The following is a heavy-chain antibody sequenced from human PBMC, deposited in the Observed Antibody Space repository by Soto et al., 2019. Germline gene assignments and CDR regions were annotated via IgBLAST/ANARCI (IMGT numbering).Heavy chain of an antibody. Sequence: ASVKVSCKASGYTFTSYAMHWVRQAPGQRLEWMGWINAGNGNTKYSQKFQGRVTITRDTSASTAYMELSSLRSEDTAVYYCARAGDSGYDYGEGGYYGMDVWG. CDR1: GYTFTSYA. D-gene: IGHD5-12*01. J-gene: IGHJ6*02. CDR2: INAGNGNT. CDR3: ARAGDSGYDYGEGGYYGMDV. V-gene: IGHV1-3*01.